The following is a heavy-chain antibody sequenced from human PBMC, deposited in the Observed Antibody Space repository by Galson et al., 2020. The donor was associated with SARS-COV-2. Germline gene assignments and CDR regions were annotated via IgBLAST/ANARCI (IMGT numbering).Heavy chain of an antibody. Sequence: GGSLRLSCTASGFTFSSYAMTWVRQAPGKGLDWVSTISGSGSSIYYADSVKGRFTISRDNSKNTLYLQMNSLTVEDTAVYYCAKCHPHGSSSGGCYYYGLDVWGHGTTVTVSS. J-gene: IGHJ6*02. CDR3: AKCHPHGSSSGGCYYYGLDV. CDR1: GFTFSSYA. V-gene: IGHV3-23*01. D-gene: IGHD6-13*01. CDR2: ISGSGSSI.